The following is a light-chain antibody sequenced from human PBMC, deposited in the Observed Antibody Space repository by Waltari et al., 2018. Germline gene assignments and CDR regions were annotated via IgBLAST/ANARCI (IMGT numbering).Light chain of an antibody. V-gene: IGLV2-18*02. CDR2: EVT. Sequence: QSALTQPPSVSGSPGQAVTISCTGTVDDVGEYNRVTWYQQPPGTAPKLMIYEVTHRPSGVPDRFSGYRSGVTASLTISGLQAEDEADYYCSSFTVSGTVFGTGTKVTVL. CDR1: VDDVGEYNR. CDR3: SSFTVSGTV. J-gene: IGLJ1*01.